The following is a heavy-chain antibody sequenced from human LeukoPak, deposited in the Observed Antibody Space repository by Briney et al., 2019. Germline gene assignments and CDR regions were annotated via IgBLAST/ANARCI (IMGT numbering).Heavy chain of an antibody. Sequence: GESLKTSFQVSGYRFTTYWITWVRQMPGKGLEWMGRIDPSTSYTKYSPSFQGHITITADKSINTAYLQWSSLKASDTAMYYCARLQDFWGQGTLVTVSS. V-gene: IGHV5-10-1*01. CDR2: IDPSTSYT. J-gene: IGHJ4*02. CDR3: ARLQDF. CDR1: GYRFTTYW.